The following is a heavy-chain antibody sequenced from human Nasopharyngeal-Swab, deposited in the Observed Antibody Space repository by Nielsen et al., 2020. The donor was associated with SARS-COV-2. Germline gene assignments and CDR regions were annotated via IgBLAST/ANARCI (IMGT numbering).Heavy chain of an antibody. V-gene: IGHV3-11*04. CDR2: ISSSGSTI. CDR1: GFTSSDYY. J-gene: IGHJ3*02. Sequence: GESLKISCAASGFTSSDYYMSWIRQAPGKGLEWVSYISSSGSTIYYADSVKGRFTISRDNAKNSLYLQMNSLRAEDTAVYYCARDRLGGIAVAGTAYDAFDIWGQGTMVTVSS. CDR3: ARDRLGGIAVAGTAYDAFDI. D-gene: IGHD6-19*01.